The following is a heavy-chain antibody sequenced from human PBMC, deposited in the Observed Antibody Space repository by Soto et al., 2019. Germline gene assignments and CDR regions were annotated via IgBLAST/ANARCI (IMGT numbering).Heavy chain of an antibody. V-gene: IGHV3-23*01. J-gene: IGHJ5*02. Sequence: EVQMLESGGGLIQPGGSLRLSCAASGFTFSSFAMSWVRQVSGKGLEWVAAISPSGDRTYYTDSVKGRFTISRDNFMNTLYLHMNSLRAEDAAIYYCVEEALGHSYAQSWGQGTLVTVSS. CDR3: VEEALGHSYAQS. D-gene: IGHD5-18*01. CDR1: GFTFSSFA. CDR2: ISPSGDRT.